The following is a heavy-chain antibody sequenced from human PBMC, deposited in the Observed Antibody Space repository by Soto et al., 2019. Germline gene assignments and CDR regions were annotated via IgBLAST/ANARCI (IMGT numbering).Heavy chain of an antibody. J-gene: IGHJ6*02. D-gene: IGHD3-3*01. V-gene: IGHV1-69*01. CDR2: IIPIFGTA. CDR3: ARSVYPLLITIFGVKEYGMDV. CDR1: GGTFSSYA. Sequence: QVQLVQSGAEVKKPGSSVKVSCKASGGTFSSYAISWVRQAPGQGLEWMGGIIPIFGTANYAQKFQGRVTITADESTSTAYMELSSLRSEDTAVYYCARSVYPLLITIFGVKEYGMDVWGQGTTVTVSS.